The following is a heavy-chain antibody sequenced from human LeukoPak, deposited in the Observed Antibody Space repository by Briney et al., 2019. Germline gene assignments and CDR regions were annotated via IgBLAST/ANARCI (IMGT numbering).Heavy chain of an antibody. J-gene: IGHJ5*02. CDR2: IYTSGST. D-gene: IGHD5-18*01. V-gene: IGHV4-61*02. CDR1: GGSISSGSYY. Sequence: SQTLSLTCTVPGGSISSGSYYWSWIRQPAGKGLEWIGRIYTSGSTNYNPSLKSRVTISVDTSKNQFSLKLSSVTAADTAVYYCARAGYSYGRGWFDPWGQGTLVTVSS. CDR3: ARAGYSYGRGWFDP.